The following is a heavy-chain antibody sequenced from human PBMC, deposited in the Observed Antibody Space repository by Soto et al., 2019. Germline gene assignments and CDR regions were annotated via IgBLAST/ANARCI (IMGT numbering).Heavy chain of an antibody. J-gene: IGHJ4*02. CDR1: GGSISSGGYS. D-gene: IGHD3-22*01. CDR2: IYHSGST. CDR3: ARGGVDYYDSSGYYLSPYYFDS. Sequence: QLQLQESGSGLVKPSQTLSLTCAVSGGSISSGGYSWSWIRQPPGKGLEWIGYIYHSGSTYYNPSIKSRVTLSVGKSKNQLSLKLSSVTAAGRAMYYCARGGVDYYDSSGYYLSPYYFDSWCQGSLVAVSS. V-gene: IGHV4-30-2*01.